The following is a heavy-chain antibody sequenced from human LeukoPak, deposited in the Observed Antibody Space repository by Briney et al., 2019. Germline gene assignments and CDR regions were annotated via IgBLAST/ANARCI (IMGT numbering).Heavy chain of an antibody. CDR3: ARRVYGDNQNPYFDY. J-gene: IGHJ4*02. Sequence: PSETLSLTCTVSGGSISSSSYYWGWIRQPPGKGLEWVGSIYCSGSTYYNPSLKSRVPISVDTSRNQFSLKLSSVTAADTAVYYCARRVYGDNQNPYFDYWGQGTLVTVSS. CDR2: IYCSGST. V-gene: IGHV4-39*01. CDR1: GGSISSSSYY. D-gene: IGHD5/OR15-5a*01.